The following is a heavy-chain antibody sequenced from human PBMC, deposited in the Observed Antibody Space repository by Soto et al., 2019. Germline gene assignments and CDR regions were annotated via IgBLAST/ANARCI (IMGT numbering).Heavy chain of an antibody. J-gene: IGHJ4*02. D-gene: IGHD3-22*01. V-gene: IGHV1-69*13. CDR1: GGTLGSYA. CDR2: IIPIFGTA. CDR3: ARDQGYYYDSSGSEAGLNY. Sequence: GASVKVSCTASGGTLGSYAISWVRQAPGQGLEWMGGIIPIFGTANYAQKFQGRVTITADESTSTAYVELSSLRSEDTAVYYCARDQGYYYDSSGSEAGLNYWGQGTLVTVSS.